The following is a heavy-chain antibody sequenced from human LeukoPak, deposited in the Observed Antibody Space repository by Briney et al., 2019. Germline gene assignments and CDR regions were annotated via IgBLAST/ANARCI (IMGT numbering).Heavy chain of an antibody. J-gene: IGHJ2*01. D-gene: IGHD5-12*01. V-gene: IGHV4-4*07. CDR2: IYTSGST. CDR1: GGSISGYS. Sequence: PSEALSLTCTVSGGSISGYSWNWIRQPAGKGLEWIGRIYTSGSTNYNPSLKSRVTMSLDTSENQFSLRLNSVTAADTAVYYCARVPYSDYVWYFDLWGRGTLVSVSS. CDR3: ARVPYSDYVWYFDL.